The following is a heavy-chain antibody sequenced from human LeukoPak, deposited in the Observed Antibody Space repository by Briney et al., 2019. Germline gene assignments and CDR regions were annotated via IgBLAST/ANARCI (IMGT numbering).Heavy chain of an antibody. D-gene: IGHD2-15*01. CDR2: ISGSGGST. Sequence: GGSLRLSCAASGFPFSAYAMTWVRQAPGKGLEWVSTISGSGGSTYYADSVKGWFTISRDNSKNTLYLQMNSLRAEDTAVYYCAKDVGETPKDYWGQGTLVTVSS. CDR1: GFPFSAYA. CDR3: AKDVGETPKDY. J-gene: IGHJ4*02. V-gene: IGHV3-23*01.